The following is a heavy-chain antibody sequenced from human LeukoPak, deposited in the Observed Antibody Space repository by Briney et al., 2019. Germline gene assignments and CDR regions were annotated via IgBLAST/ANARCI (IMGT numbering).Heavy chain of an antibody. V-gene: IGHV4-34*01. CDR3: ARHQAPYYYYMDV. CDR1: GGSFSGYY. D-gene: IGHD2-2*01. J-gene: IGHJ6*03. CDR2: INHSGST. Sequence: PSETLSLTCAVYGGSFSGYYWSWIRQPPGKGLEWIGEINHSGSTNYNPSLKSRVTISVDTSKNQFSLKLSSVTAADTAVYYCARHQAPYYYYMDVWGKGTTVTVSS.